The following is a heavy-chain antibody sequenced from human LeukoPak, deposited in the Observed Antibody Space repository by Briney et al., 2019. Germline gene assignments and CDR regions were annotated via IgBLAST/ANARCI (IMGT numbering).Heavy chain of an antibody. CDR2: IYHSGST. J-gene: IGHJ4*02. V-gene: IGHV4-4*02. CDR1: GGSISSSNW. Sequence: SETLSLTCAVSGGSISSSNWWSWVRQPPGKGLEWIGEIYHSGSTNYNPSLKSRVTISVDKSKNQFSLKLSSVTAADTAVYYCARGSGYCSRTSCYLYHFDSWGQGTLVTVSS. D-gene: IGHD2-2*01. CDR3: ARGSGYCSRTSCYLYHFDS.